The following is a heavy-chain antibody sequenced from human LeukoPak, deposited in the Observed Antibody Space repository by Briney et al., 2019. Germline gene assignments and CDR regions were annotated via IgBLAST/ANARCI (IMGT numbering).Heavy chain of an antibody. D-gene: IGHD2-21*02. CDR2: VYYSGST. CDR1: GGSISYYY. J-gene: IGHJ3*02. V-gene: IGHV4-59*08. CDR3: ARHAYCGGDCFGGAFEI. Sequence: SETLSLTCTVSGGSISYYYWSWIRQPPGKGLEWIGYVYYSGSTSYNPSLKSRVTISLDTSKHQFSLKLNSVTAADTAVYYCARHAYCGGDCFGGAFEIWGQGTMVTVSS.